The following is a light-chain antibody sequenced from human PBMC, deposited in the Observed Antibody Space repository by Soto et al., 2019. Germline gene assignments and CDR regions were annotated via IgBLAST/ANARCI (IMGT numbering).Light chain of an antibody. J-gene: IGKJ3*01. Sequence: EIVMTQSPATLSVSPGDRATLSCRASQSVDNDLAWYQQKPGQPPRLLIYDASTRATGIPARFSGSQSGTEFTLTISSLLSEDFAVYYCQQYGSSPVTFGPGTKVDIK. CDR3: QQYGSSPVT. CDR1: QSVDND. CDR2: DAS. V-gene: IGKV3D-15*02.